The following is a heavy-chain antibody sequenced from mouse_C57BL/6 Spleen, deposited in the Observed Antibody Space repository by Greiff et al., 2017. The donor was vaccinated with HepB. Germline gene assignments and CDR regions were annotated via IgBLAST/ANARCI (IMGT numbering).Heavy chain of an antibody. Sequence: EVQLQQSGPELVKPGASVKISCKASGYTFTDYYMNWVKQSHGKSLEWIGDINPNNGGTSYNQKFKGKATLTVDKSSSTAYMELRSLTSEDSAVYYCARSDYYGSSPMDYWGQGTSVTVSS. J-gene: IGHJ4*01. CDR1: GYTFTDYY. V-gene: IGHV1-26*01. CDR3: ARSDYYGSSPMDY. CDR2: INPNNGGT. D-gene: IGHD1-1*01.